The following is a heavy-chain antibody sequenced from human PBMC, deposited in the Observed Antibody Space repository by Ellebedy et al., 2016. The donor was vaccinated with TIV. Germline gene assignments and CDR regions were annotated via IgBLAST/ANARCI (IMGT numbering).Heavy chain of an antibody. CDR2: ISSSGSTI. CDR3: AREGDTAMVHGMDV. V-gene: IGHV3-11*01. Sequence: GESLKISCAASGFTFSDYYMSWIRQAPGKGVEWVSYISSSGSTIYYADSVKGRFTISRDNAKNSLHLQMNSLRAEDTAVYYCAREGDTAMVHGMDVWGQGTTVTVSS. J-gene: IGHJ6*02. D-gene: IGHD5-18*01. CDR1: GFTFSDYY.